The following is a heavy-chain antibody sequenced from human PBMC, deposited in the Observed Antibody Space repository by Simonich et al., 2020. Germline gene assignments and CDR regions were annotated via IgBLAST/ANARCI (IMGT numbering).Heavy chain of an antibody. Sequence: EVQLVESGGGLVQPGGSLRLSCAASGFTFSSYWMSWVRQATGKGLEGVANIKQDGSEKYYVDSVKGRFTFSRDNAKNSLYLQMNSLRAEDTAVYYCARDGLGTAYYYYMDVWGKGTTVTVSS. CDR2: IKQDGSEK. V-gene: IGHV3-7*01. CDR1: GFTFSSYW. D-gene: IGHD7-27*01. J-gene: IGHJ6*03. CDR3: ARDGLGTAYYYYMDV.